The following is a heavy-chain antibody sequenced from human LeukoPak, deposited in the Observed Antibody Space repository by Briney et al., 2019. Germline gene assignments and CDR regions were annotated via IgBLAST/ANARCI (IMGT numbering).Heavy chain of an antibody. Sequence: GGSLRLSCAASGFTFSSSSMSWVRQAPGKGLEWVSVIVGSGGSTYYADSVKGRFTISRDNSKNTLYLQMNSLRAEDTAVYYCAKKGYSYFDHWGQGTLVTVSS. CDR1: GFTFSSSS. V-gene: IGHV3-23*01. J-gene: IGHJ4*02. CDR2: IVGSGGST. D-gene: IGHD5-18*01. CDR3: AKKGYSYFDH.